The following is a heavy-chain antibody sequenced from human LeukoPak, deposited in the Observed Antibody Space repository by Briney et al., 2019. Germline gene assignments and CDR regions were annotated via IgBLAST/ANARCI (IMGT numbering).Heavy chain of an antibody. Sequence: ASVKVSCEASGYTFTAYYMHWVRRAPGQGPEWMGWISPNSGGTKYAQKFQGRVTMTRGTSISTAYMELSRLRSDDTAVYYCARAVTKYYYDSSGFGFDYWGQGTLVTVSS. CDR3: ARAVTKYYYDSSGFGFDY. CDR2: ISPNSGGT. CDR1: GYTFTAYY. J-gene: IGHJ4*02. D-gene: IGHD3-22*01. V-gene: IGHV1-2*02.